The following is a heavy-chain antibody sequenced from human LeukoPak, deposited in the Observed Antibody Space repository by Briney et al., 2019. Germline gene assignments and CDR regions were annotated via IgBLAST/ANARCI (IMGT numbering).Heavy chain of an antibody. CDR1: GGSISSSSYY. J-gene: IGHJ3*02. Sequence: SETLSLTCTVSGGSISSSSYYWGWIRQPPGKGLEWIGSIYYSGSTNYNPSLKSRVTISVDTSKNQFSLKLSSVTAADTAVYYCARVRQDFWSGYLSNDAFDIWGQGTMVTVSS. D-gene: IGHD3-3*01. V-gene: IGHV4-39*07. CDR3: ARVRQDFWSGYLSNDAFDI. CDR2: IYYSGST.